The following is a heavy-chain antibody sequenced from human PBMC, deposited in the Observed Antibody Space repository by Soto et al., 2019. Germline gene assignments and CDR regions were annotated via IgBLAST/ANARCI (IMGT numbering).Heavy chain of an antibody. CDR2: ISSSGSTI. J-gene: IGHJ3*02. CDR3: ARDIGPYYYDSSGPGRDAFDI. D-gene: IGHD3-22*01. Sequence: GGSLRLSCAASGFTFSDYYMSWIRQAPGKGLEWVSYISSSGSTIYYADSVKGRFTISRDNAKNSLYLQMNSLRAEDTAVYYCARDIGPYYYDSSGPGRDAFDIWGQGTMVT. V-gene: IGHV3-11*01. CDR1: GFTFSDYY.